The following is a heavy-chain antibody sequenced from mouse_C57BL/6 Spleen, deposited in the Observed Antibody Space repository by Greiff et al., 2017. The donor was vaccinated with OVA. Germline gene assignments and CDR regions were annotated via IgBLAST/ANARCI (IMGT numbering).Heavy chain of an antibody. D-gene: IGHD1-1*01. CDR2: IYPGNSDT. V-gene: IGHV1-5*01. J-gene: IGHJ4*01. CDR1: GYTFTSYW. Sequence: EVQVVESGTVLARPGASVKMSCKTSGYTFTSYWMHWVKQRPGQGLEWIGAIYPGNSDTSYNQKFKGKAKLTAVTSASTAYMELSSLTTEDSAVYYCTRRHCYGSVMEYWGQGTSVTVSS. CDR3: TRRHCYGSVMEY.